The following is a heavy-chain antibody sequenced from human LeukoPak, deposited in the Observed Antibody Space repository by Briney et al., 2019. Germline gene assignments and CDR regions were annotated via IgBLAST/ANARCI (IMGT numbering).Heavy chain of an antibody. J-gene: IGHJ5*02. CDR2: IYYSGST. D-gene: IGHD3-3*01. CDR3: ARDSRGQTFGVDFNWFDP. CDR1: GGSISSYD. V-gene: IGHV4-59*01. Sequence: TSSETLSLTCIVSGGSISSYDWSWIRQPPGKGLEWIGYIYYSGSTNYNPSLKSRVTISVDTSKNQFSLKLSSVTAADTAVYYCARDSRGQTFGVDFNWFDPWGQGTLVTVSS.